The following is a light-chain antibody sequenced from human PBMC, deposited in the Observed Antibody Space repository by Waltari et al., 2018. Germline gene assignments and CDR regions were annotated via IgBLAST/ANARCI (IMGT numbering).Light chain of an antibody. J-gene: IGKJ1*01. Sequence: EIVLTQSPGTLSLSPGERATLSSRASQSVGRTLAWYQQRPGQAPRLLMDGASIRAADIPDRFAGSGSGTDFSLTINRLEPEDFAVYYCQHYLRLPVSFGQGTKVEIK. V-gene: IGKV3-20*01. CDR2: GAS. CDR1: QSVGRT. CDR3: QHYLRLPVS.